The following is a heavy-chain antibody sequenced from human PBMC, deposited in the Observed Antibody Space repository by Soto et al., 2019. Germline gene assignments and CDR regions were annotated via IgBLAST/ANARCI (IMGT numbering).Heavy chain of an antibody. CDR3: ARDRPPWVERLYGY. D-gene: IGHD1-1*01. Sequence: QVHLVESGGDLVKPGGSLRLSCEASGFAFSDYYMSWIRQAPGKGLEWVSYISATGKTFYYADSVKGRLAISRDNAKNSVYLQMNSLRDEDTAVYYCARDRPPWVERLYGYWGQGTPVTVSS. CDR2: ISATGKTF. CDR1: GFAFSDYY. V-gene: IGHV3-11*04. J-gene: IGHJ4*02.